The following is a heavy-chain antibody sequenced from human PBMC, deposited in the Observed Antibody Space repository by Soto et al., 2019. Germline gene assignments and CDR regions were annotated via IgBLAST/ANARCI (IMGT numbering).Heavy chain of an antibody. CDR1: GGSISGGGYY. D-gene: IGHD4-17*01. CDR2: TYDSGST. Sequence: QVQLQESGPGLVKPSETLSLTCTVSGGSISGGGYYWSWIRQPPGKGLEWIVYTYDSGSTYYNPSLKSRIIISIDTSNTQFSLRLTSVTAADTAVYYGAREIIPLTTDWYFDLWGRGTLVTVSS. V-gene: IGHV4-30-4*01. CDR3: AREIIPLTTDWYFDL. J-gene: IGHJ2*01.